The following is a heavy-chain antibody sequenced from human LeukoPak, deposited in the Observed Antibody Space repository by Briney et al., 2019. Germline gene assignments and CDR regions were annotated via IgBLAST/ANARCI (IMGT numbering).Heavy chain of an antibody. D-gene: IGHD6-13*01. V-gene: IGHV4-34*01. CDR2: INQSGAT. J-gene: IGHJ4*02. CDR3: VRRTLIAAAAYFDY. Sequence: PSETLSLTCTFYGGSLSGYFWSWIRQPPGKGLEWVGEINQSGATNYNPSLKSRVTISVDTSKNQFSLKLSSVTAADTAVYYCVRRTLIAAAAYFDYWGQGTLVTVSS. CDR1: GGSLSGYF.